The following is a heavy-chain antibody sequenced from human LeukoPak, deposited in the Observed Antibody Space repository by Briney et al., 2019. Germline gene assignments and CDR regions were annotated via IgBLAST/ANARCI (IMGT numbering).Heavy chain of an antibody. CDR1: GFTFSSYG. CDR3: ARETTVVTSSWFDP. Sequence: PGGSLRLSCAASGFTFSSYGMHWVRQAPGKGLEWVAVISYDGSNKYYADSVKGRFTVSRDNSNNTLYLQMNSLRAEDTAVYYCARETTVVTSSWFDPWGQGTLVTVSS. D-gene: IGHD4-23*01. CDR2: ISYDGSNK. V-gene: IGHV3-30*03. J-gene: IGHJ5*02.